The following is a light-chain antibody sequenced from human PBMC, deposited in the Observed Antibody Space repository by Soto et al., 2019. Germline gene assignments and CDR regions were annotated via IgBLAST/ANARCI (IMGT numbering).Light chain of an antibody. CDR3: QQHLSTPLT. CDR2: DAS. J-gene: IGKJ4*02. Sequence: EIVLTQSPATLSLSPGDRTTLSCRASQSVSSYLAWYQQKPGQAPRLLIYDASNRATGIPARFSGSGSGTDFTLTISSLQAEDVAVYYCQQHLSTPLTFGGGTKVDIK. V-gene: IGKV3-11*01. CDR1: QSVSSY.